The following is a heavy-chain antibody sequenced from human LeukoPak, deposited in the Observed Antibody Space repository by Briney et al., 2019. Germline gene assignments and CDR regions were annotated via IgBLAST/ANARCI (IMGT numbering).Heavy chain of an antibody. Sequence: SETLSLTCTVSADSISKYYWSWIRQPPGKGLEWIGDIYYSGTTNYNPSLESRVTISVDTSNNQFSLKLTSVTAADTAVYYCARQVYKYCGGDCYYYYFDYWGQGTLVTVSS. CDR1: ADSISKYY. J-gene: IGHJ4*02. V-gene: IGHV4-59*01. D-gene: IGHD2-21*02. CDR3: ARQVYKYCGGDCYYYYFDY. CDR2: IYYSGTT.